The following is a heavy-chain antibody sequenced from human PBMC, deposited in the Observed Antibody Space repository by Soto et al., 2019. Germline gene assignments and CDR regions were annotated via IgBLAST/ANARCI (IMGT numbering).Heavy chain of an antibody. V-gene: IGHV3-21*01. Sequence: EVQLVESGGGLVKPGGSLRLSCAASGFTFSTYSMNWVRQAPGKGLEWVSYISSSSTYIYYADSVKSRFTISRDNAKNSLYLQMNSLRAEDTAVYYCLIAVAGSFAPDYWGQGTLVTVSS. J-gene: IGHJ4*02. CDR1: GFTFSTYS. D-gene: IGHD6-19*01. CDR2: ISSSSTYI. CDR3: LIAVAGSFAPDY.